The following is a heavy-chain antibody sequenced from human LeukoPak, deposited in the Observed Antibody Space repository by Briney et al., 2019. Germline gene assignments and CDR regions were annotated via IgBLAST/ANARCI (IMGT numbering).Heavy chain of an antibody. CDR3: ARVLLGYYDFWSGYPDNWFDP. D-gene: IGHD3-3*01. J-gene: IGHJ5*02. CDR2: INHSGST. CDR1: GGSFSGYY. V-gene: IGHV4-34*01. Sequence: SETLSLTCAVYGGSFSGYYWSWIRQPPGKGLEWIGEINHSGSTNCNPSLKSRVTISVDTSKNQFSLKLSSVTAAGTAVYYCARVLLGYYDFWSGYPDNWFDPWGQGTLVTVSS.